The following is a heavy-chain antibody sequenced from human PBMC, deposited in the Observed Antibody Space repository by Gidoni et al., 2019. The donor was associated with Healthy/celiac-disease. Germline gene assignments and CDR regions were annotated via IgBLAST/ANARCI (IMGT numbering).Heavy chain of an antibody. CDR3: ARDIVATIKSFSFDY. CDR1: GFTFSSYS. Sequence: EVQLVESGGGLVKPGGSLRLSCAASGFTFSSYSMNWVRQAPGKGLEWVSSISSSSSYIYYADSVKGRFTISRDNAKNSLYLQMNSLRAEDTAVYYCARDIVATIKSFSFDYWGQGTLVTVSS. D-gene: IGHD5-12*01. J-gene: IGHJ4*02. CDR2: ISSSSSYI. V-gene: IGHV3-21*01.